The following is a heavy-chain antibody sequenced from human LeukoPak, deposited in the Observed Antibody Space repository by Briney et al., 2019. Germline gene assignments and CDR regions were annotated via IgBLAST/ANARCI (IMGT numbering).Heavy chain of an antibody. CDR1: GGSMSSYY. CDR3: ARGPYYFDSSGNFDY. J-gene: IGHJ4*02. D-gene: IGHD3-22*01. V-gene: IGHV4-59*12. Sequence: SETLSLTCSVSGGSMSSYYWSWIRQSPGKGLEWIGYIYHSGSTDYNSSLKSRVTISLDTSKSHFSLKLTSVTAADTAVYYCARGPYYFDSSGNFDYWGQGTLVTVSS. CDR2: IYHSGST.